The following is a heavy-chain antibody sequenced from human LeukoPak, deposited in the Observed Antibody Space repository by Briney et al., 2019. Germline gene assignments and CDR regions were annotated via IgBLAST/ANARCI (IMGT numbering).Heavy chain of an antibody. CDR1: GFTLRSYA. CDR3: AKCAMGAARPLDY. CDR2: ISGSGGST. J-gene: IGHJ4*02. V-gene: IGHV3-23*01. Sequence: GGSLRLSCEASGFTLRSYAMSWVRQAPGKGLEWVSTISGSGGSTYYADSVKGRFTISRDNSKNTLYLQMNSLRAEDTAVYYCAKCAMGAARPLDYWGQGTLVTVSS. D-gene: IGHD6-6*01.